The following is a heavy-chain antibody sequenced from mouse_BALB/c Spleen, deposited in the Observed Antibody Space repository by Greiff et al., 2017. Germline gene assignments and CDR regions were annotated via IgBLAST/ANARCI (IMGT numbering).Heavy chain of an antibody. CDR2: ILPGSGST. CDR3: ARWELGYYYAMDY. V-gene: IGHV1-9*01. J-gene: IGHJ4*01. CDR1: GYTFSSYW. D-gene: IGHD4-1*01. Sequence: QVQLQQSGAELMKPGASVKISCKATGYTFSSYWIEWVKQRPGHGLEWIGEILPGSGSTNYNEKFKGKATFTADTSSNTAYMQLSSLTSEDSAVYYCARWELGYYYAMDYWGQGTSVTVSS.